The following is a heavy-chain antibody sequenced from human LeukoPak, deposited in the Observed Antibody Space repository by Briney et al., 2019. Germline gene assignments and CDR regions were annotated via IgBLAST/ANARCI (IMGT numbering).Heavy chain of an antibody. CDR1: RFTFSSHA. V-gene: IGHV3-23*01. Sequence: PTGGSLRLSCAASRFTFSSHAMSWVRQAPGKGLEWVSSFSGSGGSTYYADSVKGRFTISRDNSKNTLYLQMNSLRAEDTAVYYCAKSGYNRFDYWGQGTLVTVSS. J-gene: IGHJ4*02. CDR3: AKSGYNRFDY. CDR2: FSGSGGST. D-gene: IGHD5-24*01.